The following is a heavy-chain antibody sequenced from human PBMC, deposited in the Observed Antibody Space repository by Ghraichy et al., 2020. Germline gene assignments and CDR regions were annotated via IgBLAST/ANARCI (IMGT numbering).Heavy chain of an antibody. Sequence: WGSLRLSCVASGFTFNNYIMNWVRQAPGQGLEWISDITGDGGTTYYKDSIKGRFTVSRDKSRSTQFLQMDNLRAEDTAIYYCAAMWTWGQGTLVTVSS. V-gene: IGHV3-23*01. CDR2: ITGDGGTT. J-gene: IGHJ5*02. CDR3: AAMWT. CDR1: GFTFNNYI. D-gene: IGHD2-21*01.